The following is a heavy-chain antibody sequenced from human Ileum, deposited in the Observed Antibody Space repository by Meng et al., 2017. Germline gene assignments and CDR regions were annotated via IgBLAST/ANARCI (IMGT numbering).Heavy chain of an antibody. D-gene: IGHD2-8*01. J-gene: IGHJ4*02. CDR1: GGSFSGYY. V-gene: IGHV4-34*01. CDR2: INHSGST. Sequence: QVQLQQWGAGHVKPSETLSLPWAVYGGSFSGYYWSWIRQPPGKGLEWIGEINHSGSTNYNPSLKSRVTISVDTSKNQFSLKLSSVTAADTAVYYCARVSSMIMVYGGSYFDYWGQGTLVTVSS. CDR3: ARVSSMIMVYGGSYFDY.